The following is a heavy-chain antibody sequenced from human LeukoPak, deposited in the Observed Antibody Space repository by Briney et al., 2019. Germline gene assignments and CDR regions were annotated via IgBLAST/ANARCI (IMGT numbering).Heavy chain of an antibody. CDR1: GGSISSYY. V-gene: IGHV4-4*07. J-gene: IGHJ5*02. CDR3: AREGSSWYGGFDP. CDR2: IYYSGST. Sequence: SETLSLTCTVSGGSISSYYWSWIRQPAGKGLEWIGSIYYSGSTYYNPSLKSRVTVSVDTSKNQFSLKLSSVTAADTAVYYCAREGSSWYGGFDPWGQGTLVTVSS. D-gene: IGHD6-13*01.